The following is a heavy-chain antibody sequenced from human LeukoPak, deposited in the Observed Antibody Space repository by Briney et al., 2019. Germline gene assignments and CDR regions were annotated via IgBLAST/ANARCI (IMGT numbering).Heavy chain of an antibody. Sequence: GASVKVSCKASGYTFSDYAINWVRQAPGQGLEWMGWVSTYNANTKYAQKLQGRVTMTTDTSTTTAHMELRSLTSDDTAVYYCAKAWDYGDREEIDYWGQGTLVTVSS. D-gene: IGHD4-17*01. CDR1: GYTFSDYA. CDR3: AKAWDYGDREEIDY. V-gene: IGHV1-18*01. CDR2: VSTYNANT. J-gene: IGHJ4*02.